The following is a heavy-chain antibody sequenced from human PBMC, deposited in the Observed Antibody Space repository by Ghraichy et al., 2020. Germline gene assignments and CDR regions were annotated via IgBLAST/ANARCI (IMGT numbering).Heavy chain of an antibody. CDR3: ARDRLGYKYYYDSSGLRH. J-gene: IGHJ1*01. CDR2: INPNSGGT. V-gene: IGHV1-2*02. CDR1: GYTFTGYY. Sequence: ASVKVSCKTSGYTFTGYYLHWVRQAPGQGLEWIGWINPNSGGTKYAQKFQGRVTMISDTSISTVYMELRRLRFDDTAVYYCARDRLGYKYYYDSSGLRHWGQGTLVTVS. D-gene: IGHD3-22*01.